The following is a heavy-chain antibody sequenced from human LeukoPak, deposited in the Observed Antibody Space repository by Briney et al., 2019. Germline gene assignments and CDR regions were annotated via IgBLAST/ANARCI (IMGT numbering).Heavy chain of an antibody. D-gene: IGHD3-16*01. Sequence: SETLSLTCTVSGGPISSYYWTWIRQPPGKGLEWIGYIYYSGTTNYNPSLKSRVTISVDASKNQFSLRLRSVTAADTAVYYCASVVLGYYGLDVWGQGTTVTVSS. CDR3: ASVVLGYYGLDV. CDR1: GGPISSYY. J-gene: IGHJ6*02. CDR2: IYYSGTT. V-gene: IGHV4-59*08.